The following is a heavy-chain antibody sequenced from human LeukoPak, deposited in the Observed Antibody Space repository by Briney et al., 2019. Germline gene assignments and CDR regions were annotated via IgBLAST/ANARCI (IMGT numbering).Heavy chain of an antibody. J-gene: IGHJ6*04. CDR1: GGSLSGYY. D-gene: IGHD5-12*01. CDR2: LNHSGST. V-gene: IGHV4-34*01. CDR3: TRGPPSRGYSYGSARDGMDV. Sequence: PSETLSLTCAVYGGSLSGYYWSWIRQPPGKGLEWIGELNHSGSTNYNPSLKSRVTISVDTSKNQFSLKVNSVIAADTAVYYCTRGPPSRGYSYGSARDGMDVWGKGTTVTVSS.